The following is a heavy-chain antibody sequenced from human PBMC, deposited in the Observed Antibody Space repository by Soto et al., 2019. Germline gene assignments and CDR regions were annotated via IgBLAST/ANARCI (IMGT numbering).Heavy chain of an antibody. V-gene: IGHV1-69*12. J-gene: IGHJ5*02. CDR1: GATFGNTA. CDR2: IVPLFGTA. CDR3: ARDGDPGYSFWSGPVGGGRFDP. D-gene: IGHD3-3*01. Sequence: QVQLVQSGAEVKEPGSSVNVSCKTSGATFGNTAVTWVRQAPGQGLEWIGGIVPLFGTANYAQKFRGRVTINADESTSTAYMALSSLRTDDTAVYYCARDGDPGYSFWSGPVGGGRFDPWGQGTLVTVSS.